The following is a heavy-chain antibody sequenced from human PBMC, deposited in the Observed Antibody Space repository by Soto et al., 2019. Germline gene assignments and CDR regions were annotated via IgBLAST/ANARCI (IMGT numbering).Heavy chain of an antibody. CDR3: ARDSTRHYDFWSGDDYFDY. V-gene: IGHV1-69*12. D-gene: IGHD3-3*01. CDR1: GGTFSSYA. CDR2: IIPIFGTA. J-gene: IGHJ4*02. Sequence: QVQLVQSGAEVKKPGSSVKVSCKASGGTFSSYAISWVRQAPGQGLEWMGGIIPIFGTANYAQKFQGRVTINADESTSTAYMELSSLRSEDTAVYYCARDSTRHYDFWSGDDYFDYWGQGTLVTVSS.